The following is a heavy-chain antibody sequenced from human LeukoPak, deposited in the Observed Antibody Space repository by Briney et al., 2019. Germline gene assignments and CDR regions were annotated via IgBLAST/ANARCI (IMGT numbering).Heavy chain of an antibody. CDR1: GGSISSGSYY. J-gene: IGHJ5*02. CDR3: AGTRRTLYYYDSSGSTGFDP. V-gene: IGHV4-61*02. CDR2: IYTSGST. D-gene: IGHD3-22*01. Sequence: SETLSLTCTVSGGSISSGSYYWSWIRQPAGKGLEWIGRIYTSGSTNYNPSLKSRVTISVDTSKNQFSLKLSSVTAADTAVYYCAGTRRTLYYYDSSGSTGFDPWGQGTLVTVSS.